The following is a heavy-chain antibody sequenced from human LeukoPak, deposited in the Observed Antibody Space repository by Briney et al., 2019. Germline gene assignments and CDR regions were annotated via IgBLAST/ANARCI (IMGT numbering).Heavy chain of an antibody. Sequence: PGGSLRLSCAASGFTFSSYGMHWVRQAPGKGLEWVAVIWYDGSNKYYADSVKGRFTISRDNSKNTLYLQMNSLRAEDTAVYYCARDLGVADFWSGYRYYYYGMDVWGQGTTVTVSS. CDR3: ARDLGVADFWSGYRYYYYGMDV. V-gene: IGHV3-33*01. CDR2: IWYDGSNK. D-gene: IGHD3-3*01. CDR1: GFTFSSYG. J-gene: IGHJ6*02.